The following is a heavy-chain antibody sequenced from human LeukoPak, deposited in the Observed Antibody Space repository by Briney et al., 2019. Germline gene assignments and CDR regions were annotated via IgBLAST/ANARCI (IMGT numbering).Heavy chain of an antibody. CDR1: GGSISSYY. Sequence: PSETLSLTCTVSGGSISSYYWSWIRQPAGKGLEWIGRIYTSGSTNYNPSLKSRVTMSVDTSKNQFSLKLSSVTAADTAVYYCAREWGRYFDTLHYYYYGMDVWGQGTTVTVSS. CDR2: IYTSGST. J-gene: IGHJ6*02. CDR3: AREWGRYFDTLHYYYYGMDV. V-gene: IGHV4-4*07. D-gene: IGHD3-9*01.